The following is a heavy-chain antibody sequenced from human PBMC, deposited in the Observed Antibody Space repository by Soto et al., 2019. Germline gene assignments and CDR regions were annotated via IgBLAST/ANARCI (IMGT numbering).Heavy chain of an antibody. Sequence: PSQTLSLTCAVYGGSFSGYYWSWIRQPPGKGLEWIGEINHSGSTNYNPSLKSRVTISVDTSKNQFSLKLSSVTAADTAVYYCARKGSYRYVYYFDYWGQGTLVTGSS. CDR3: ARKGSYRYVYYFDY. CDR2: INHSGST. D-gene: IGHD3-16*02. J-gene: IGHJ4*02. CDR1: GGSFSGYY. V-gene: IGHV4-34*01.